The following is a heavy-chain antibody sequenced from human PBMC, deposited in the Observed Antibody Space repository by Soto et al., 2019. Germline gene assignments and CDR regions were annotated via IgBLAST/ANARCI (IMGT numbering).Heavy chain of an antibody. V-gene: IGHV4-30-2*01. D-gene: IGHD2-21*01. CDR2: TYHSGNP. Sequence: SETLSLTCDVSGDTISTGGYTWAWIRQPPEKALEWIGHTYHSGNPYYSPSLRGRATISVDKSNNQFSLRLRSVTAADTAVYYCATLPPRIVVSLLPIPTWGQGILVTVSS. CDR1: GDTISTGGYT. CDR3: ATLPPRIVVSLLPIPT. J-gene: IGHJ4*02.